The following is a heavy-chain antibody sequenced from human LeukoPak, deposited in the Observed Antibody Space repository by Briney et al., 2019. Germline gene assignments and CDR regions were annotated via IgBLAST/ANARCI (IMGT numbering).Heavy chain of an antibody. Sequence: SQTLSLTCALSGDSFSSNSAAWNWIRQSPSRGLEWLGRTYYRSKWSTDYAVSVKSRITVNPDTSKNQFSLQLNSVTPEDTAVYYCARLENWAFDFWGQGTLITVSS. CDR1: GDSFSSNSAA. J-gene: IGHJ4*02. D-gene: IGHD7-27*01. V-gene: IGHV6-1*01. CDR2: TYYRSKWST. CDR3: ARLENWAFDF.